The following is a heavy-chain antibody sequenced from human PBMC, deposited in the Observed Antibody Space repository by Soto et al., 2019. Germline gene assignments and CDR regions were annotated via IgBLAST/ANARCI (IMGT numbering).Heavy chain of an antibody. CDR1: GFTFSSYA. CDR3: AKGVWFGENNPTFDY. Sequence: EVQLLESGGGLVQPGGSLRLSCAASGFTFSSYAMSWVRQAPGKGLGWVSAISGSGGSTYYADSVKGRFTISRDNSKNMLYLQMNRLRAEDTAVYYCAKGVWFGENNPTFDYWGQGTLVTVSS. V-gene: IGHV3-23*01. D-gene: IGHD3-10*01. J-gene: IGHJ4*02. CDR2: ISGSGGST.